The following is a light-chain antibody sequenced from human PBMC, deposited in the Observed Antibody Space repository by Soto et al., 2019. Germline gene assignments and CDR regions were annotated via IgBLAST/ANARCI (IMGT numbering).Light chain of an antibody. Sequence: DLQMTQSPSSLSTSVGDRVTITCRASQGISNFLAWYQQKPGKVPKLLISAASTLQSGVPSRFSGSGSGTDFTLTITSLQPEDVATYYCQQYSSVITFGQGTRLEIK. J-gene: IGKJ5*01. V-gene: IGKV1-27*01. CDR3: QQYSSVIT. CDR2: AAS. CDR1: QGISNF.